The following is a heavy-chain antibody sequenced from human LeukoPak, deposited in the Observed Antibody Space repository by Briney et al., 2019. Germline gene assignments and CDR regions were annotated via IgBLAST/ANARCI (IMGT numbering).Heavy chain of an antibody. CDR1: GGSISSGSYY. CDR3: AREFVGYDILTGYPYYYGMDV. CDR2: IYTSGST. Sequence: PSQTLSLTCTVSGGSISSGSYYWSWIRQPAGKGLEWIGRIYTSGSTNYNPSLKSRVTISVDTSKNQFSLKLSSVTAADTAVYYCAREFVGYDILTGYPYYYGMDVWGQGTTVTVSS. V-gene: IGHV4-61*02. D-gene: IGHD3-9*01. J-gene: IGHJ6*02.